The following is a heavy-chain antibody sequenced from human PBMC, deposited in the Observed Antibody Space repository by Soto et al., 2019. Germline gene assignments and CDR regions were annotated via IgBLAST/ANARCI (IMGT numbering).Heavy chain of an antibody. CDR1: GFTFSSYA. Sequence: EVQVLESGGGLVQPGGSLRLSCAASGFTFSSYAMNWVRQAPGKGVEWVSTISDSGSTYYADSVKGRFTVSRDNSKNTLYLQMNNLRAEDTAVYYCAKGGEGICSSTSCLYYFDYWGPGTLVTVSS. V-gene: IGHV3-23*01. CDR3: AKGGEGICSSTSCLYYFDY. J-gene: IGHJ4*02. CDR2: ISDSGST. D-gene: IGHD2-2*01.